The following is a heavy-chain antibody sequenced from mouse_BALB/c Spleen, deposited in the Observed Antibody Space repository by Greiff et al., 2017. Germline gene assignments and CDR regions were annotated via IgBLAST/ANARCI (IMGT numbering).Heavy chain of an antibody. Sequence: VKLMESGAELVRPGSSVKISCKASGYAFSSYWMNWVKQRPGQGLEWIGQIYPGDGDTNYNGKFKGKATLTADKSSSTAYMQLSSLTSEDSAVYFCARSWLLRGYFDVWGAGTTVTVSS. J-gene: IGHJ1*01. D-gene: IGHD2-3*01. CDR3: ARSWLLRGYFDV. V-gene: IGHV1-80*01. CDR2: IYPGDGDT. CDR1: GYAFSSYW.